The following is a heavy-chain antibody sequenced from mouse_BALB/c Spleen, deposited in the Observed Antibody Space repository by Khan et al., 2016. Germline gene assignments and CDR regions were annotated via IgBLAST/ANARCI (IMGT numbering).Heavy chain of an antibody. V-gene: IGHV3-6*02. CDR2: ISYDGSN. Sequence: EVQLQESGPGLVKPSQSLSLTCSVTGYSITSGYYWNWIRQFPGNKLEWMGYISYDGSNNYNPSLKNRFSITRDTSRNQFFLKLNSMTTEDTATYYCARWDFGSRRYYFDYWGQGTTLTVSS. CDR3: ARWDFGSRRYYFDY. J-gene: IGHJ2*01. D-gene: IGHD1-1*01. CDR1: GYSITSGYY.